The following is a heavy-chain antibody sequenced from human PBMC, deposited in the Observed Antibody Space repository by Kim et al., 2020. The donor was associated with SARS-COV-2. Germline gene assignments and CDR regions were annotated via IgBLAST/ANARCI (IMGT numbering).Heavy chain of an antibody. J-gene: IGHJ4*02. V-gene: IGHV3-7*01. CDR3: VRSVCGQPDY. D-gene: IGHD3-16*01. CDR2: SEK. Sequence: SEKAYVESLKGLFTISRDNAKNSAFLQMNSLRVEDTAVYYCVRSVCGQPDYWGQGTLVTVSS.